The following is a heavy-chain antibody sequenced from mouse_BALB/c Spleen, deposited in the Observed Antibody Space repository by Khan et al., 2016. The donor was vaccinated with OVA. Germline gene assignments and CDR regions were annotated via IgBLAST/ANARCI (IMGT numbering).Heavy chain of an antibody. CDR2: ISYSGST. Sequence: VQLKESGPGLVKPSQSLSLTCTVTGYSITSNYAWSWIRQFPGNKLEWMGYISYSGSTNYNPSLKSRISITRDTSENQFFLQLYSVTTEDTATYYYARQNYYGYALDYWGQGTSVTVSS. CDR1: GYSITSNYA. D-gene: IGHD1-1*01. V-gene: IGHV3-2*02. CDR3: ARQNYYGYALDY. J-gene: IGHJ4*01.